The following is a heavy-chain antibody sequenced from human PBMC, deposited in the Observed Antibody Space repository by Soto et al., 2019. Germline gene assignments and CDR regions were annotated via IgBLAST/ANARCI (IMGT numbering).Heavy chain of an antibody. CDR2: INAGNGDT. D-gene: IGHD3-9*01. CDR3: AREILTGYYRVGNYYYGMDV. CDR1: GYIFTSYA. J-gene: IGHJ6*02. V-gene: IGHV1-3*01. Sequence: ASVKVSCKTSGYIFTSYAMHWVRQAPGQRLEWMGWINAGNGDTKYSQKFQGRVTTTRDKSTSTAYMELSSLRSEDTAVYYCAREILTGYYRVGNYYYGMDVWGQ.